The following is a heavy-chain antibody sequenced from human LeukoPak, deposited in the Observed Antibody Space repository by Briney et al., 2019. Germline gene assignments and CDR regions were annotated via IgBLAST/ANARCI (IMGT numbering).Heavy chain of an antibody. CDR1: GGTFSSYG. J-gene: IGHJ4*02. V-gene: IGHV1-69*01. Sequence: ASVRVSCKASGGTFSSYGITWVRQAPGQGLEWMGGIIPNFGTANYAQKFQDRVTIIADESTATAYMEMRSLRFDDAAVYYCARGVRILCRGGSCSYLVSWGQGTLVIVSS. CDR3: ARGVRILCRGGSCSYLVS. D-gene: IGHD2-15*01. CDR2: IIPNFGTA.